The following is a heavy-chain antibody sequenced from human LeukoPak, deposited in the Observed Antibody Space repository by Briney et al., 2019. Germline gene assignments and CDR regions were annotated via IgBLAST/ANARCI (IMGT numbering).Heavy chain of an antibody. D-gene: IGHD6-19*01. V-gene: IGHV4-34*01. J-gene: IGHJ4*02. CDR2: INHSGST. Sequence: KPSETLSLTCAVYGGSFSGYYWSWIRQPPGKGLEWIGEINHSGSTNYNPSLKSRVTISVDTSKNQFSLKLSSVTAADTAVYYCARGTSSGWYTNRRYYFDYWGQGTLVTVSS. CDR3: ARGTSSGWYTNRRYYFDY. CDR1: GGSFSGYY.